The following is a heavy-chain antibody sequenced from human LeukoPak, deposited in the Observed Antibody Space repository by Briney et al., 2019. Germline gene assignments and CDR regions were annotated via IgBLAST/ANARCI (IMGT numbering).Heavy chain of an antibody. Sequence: GGSLRLSCAASGFTFSSYGMHWVRQAPGKGLEWVAFIRYDGSNKYYADSVKGRFTISRDNSKNTLYLQMNSLRAEDTAVYYCARGGTYCSSISCYDWFDPWGQGTLVTVSS. D-gene: IGHD2-2*01. J-gene: IGHJ5*02. CDR2: IRYDGSNK. CDR1: GFTFSSYG. V-gene: IGHV3-30*02. CDR3: ARGGTYCSSISCYDWFDP.